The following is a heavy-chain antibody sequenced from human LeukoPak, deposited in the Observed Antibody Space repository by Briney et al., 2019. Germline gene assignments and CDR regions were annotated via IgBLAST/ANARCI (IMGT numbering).Heavy chain of an antibody. J-gene: IGHJ2*01. D-gene: IGHD4-17*01. CDR1: GGSITSGTYY. CDR2: IYYSGST. CDR3: ARHYGDYWYFDL. Sequence: SETLSLTCTVSGGSITSGTYYWGWIRQPPGKGLEWIGSIYYSGSTYYNPSLKSRVTMSVDTSKNQFSLRLSSVTAADTAVYYCARHYGDYWYFDLWGRGTLVTVSS. V-gene: IGHV4-39*07.